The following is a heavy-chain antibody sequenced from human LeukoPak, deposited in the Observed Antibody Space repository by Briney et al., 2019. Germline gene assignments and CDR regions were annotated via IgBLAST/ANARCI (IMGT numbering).Heavy chain of an antibody. J-gene: IGHJ3*02. D-gene: IGHD3-22*01. CDR3: ARPTYYYDSSGSLWDAFDT. Sequence: PSETLSLTCTVSGGSISSYYWSWIRQPPGKGLEWIGYIYYSGSTNYNPSLKSRVTISVDTSKNQFSLKLSSVTAADTAVYYCARPTYYYDSSGSLWDAFDTWGQGTMVTVSS. V-gene: IGHV4-59*01. CDR2: IYYSGST. CDR1: GGSISSYY.